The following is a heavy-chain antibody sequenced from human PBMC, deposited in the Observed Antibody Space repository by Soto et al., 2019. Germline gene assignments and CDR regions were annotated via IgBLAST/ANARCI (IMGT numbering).Heavy chain of an antibody. Sequence: EVQLLESGGGLVQPGGSLRLSCAASAFTFSTYAMSWVRQAPGKGLEWVSAISGSGAGTSYADSVKGRFTISRDNSKNTLYLQMNSLRVEDTAIYYCARDLGYSSSWTSNWGQGTLVTVSS. D-gene: IGHD6-13*01. CDR2: ISGSGAGT. CDR1: AFTFSTYA. CDR3: ARDLGYSSSWTSN. V-gene: IGHV3-23*01. J-gene: IGHJ4*02.